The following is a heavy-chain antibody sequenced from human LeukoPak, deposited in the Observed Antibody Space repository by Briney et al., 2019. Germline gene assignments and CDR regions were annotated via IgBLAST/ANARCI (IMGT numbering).Heavy chain of an antibody. CDR1: GGSFSGYY. CDR2: INHSGST. D-gene: IGHD3-3*01. V-gene: IGHV4-34*01. CDR3: AXAAGXDKITIXXVAIGDYYYYMDV. J-gene: IGHJ6*03. Sequence: SETLSLTCAVYGGSFSGYYWSWIRQPPGKGLEWIGEINHSGSTNYNPSLKSRVTISVDTSKNQFSLKLSSVTAADTAVYYCAXAAGXDKITIXXVAIGDYYYYMDVWGKGTTVTVSS.